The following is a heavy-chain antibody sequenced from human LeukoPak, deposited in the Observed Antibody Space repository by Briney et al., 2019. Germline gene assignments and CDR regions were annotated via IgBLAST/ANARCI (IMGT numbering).Heavy chain of an antibody. CDR3: ARGSPYYYDSSPFDP. J-gene: IGHJ5*02. D-gene: IGHD3-22*01. Sequence: GGSLRLSCAASGFTSSSYWMSWVRQAPGKGLEWVANIKQDGSEKYYVDSVKGRFTISRDNAKNSLYLQMNSLRAEDTAVYYCARGSPYYYDSSPFDPWGQGTLVTVSS. CDR2: IKQDGSEK. V-gene: IGHV3-7*01. CDR1: GFTSSSYW.